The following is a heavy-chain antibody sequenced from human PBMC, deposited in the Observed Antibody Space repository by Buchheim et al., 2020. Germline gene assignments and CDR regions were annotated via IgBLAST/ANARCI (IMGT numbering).Heavy chain of an antibody. J-gene: IGHJ4*02. D-gene: IGHD2-15*01. CDR1: GGSFSGYY. CDR2: INHSGIT. CDR3: ARIGCSGGSCYSMDY. Sequence: QVQLQQWGAGLLKPSETLSLTCAVYGGSFSGYYWSWIRQPPGQGLEWLGEINHSGITNSNPSLESRVTISVDTHQTQFSLSLSSVTAADTAVFYCARIGCSGGSCYSMDYWGQGTL. V-gene: IGHV4-34*01.